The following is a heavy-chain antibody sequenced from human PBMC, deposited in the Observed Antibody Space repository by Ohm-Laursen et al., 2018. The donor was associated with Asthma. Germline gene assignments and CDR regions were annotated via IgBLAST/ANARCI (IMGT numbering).Heavy chain of an antibody. CDR3: ARSLLMRSYYLDF. D-gene: IGHD3-9*01. V-gene: IGHV3-53*01. J-gene: IGHJ4*02. Sequence: GSLRLSCSASGFTVSNNYMSWVRQAPGKGLEWVSIIYSGGSTYYADSAKSRLTISSNNSKNTLYLQMNNLRAEDSAVYYCARSLLMRSYYLDFWGQGTLVTVSS. CDR1: GFTVSNNY. CDR2: IYSGGST.